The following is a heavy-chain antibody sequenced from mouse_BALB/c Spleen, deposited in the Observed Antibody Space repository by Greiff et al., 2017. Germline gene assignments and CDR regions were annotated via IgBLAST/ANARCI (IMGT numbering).Heavy chain of an antibody. D-gene: IGHD2-1*01. CDR3: ARDYGNYLDY. CDR2: ISDGGSYT. Sequence: EVQLVESGGGLVKPGGSLKLSCAASGFTFSDYYMYWVRQTPEKRLEWVATISDGGSYTYYPDSVKGRFTISRDNAKNNLYLQMSSLKSEDTAMYYCARDYGNYLDYWGQGTTLTVSS. J-gene: IGHJ2*01. V-gene: IGHV5-4*02. CDR1: GFTFSDYY.